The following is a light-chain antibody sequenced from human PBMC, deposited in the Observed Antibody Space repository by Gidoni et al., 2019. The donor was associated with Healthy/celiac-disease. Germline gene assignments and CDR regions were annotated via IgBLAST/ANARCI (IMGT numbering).Light chain of an antibody. CDR3: QQYYSNPRT. CDR1: KSVLYSSNNKNY. V-gene: IGKV4-1*01. Sequence: DIVMTQSPASLAVSRGERATINCKSSKSVLYSSNNKNYLAWYQQKPGQPPKLLIYWASTRETGVPDRFSGSGSGTDFTLTISSLQAEDVAVYYCQQYYSNPRTFGQGTKVEIK. CDR2: WAS. J-gene: IGKJ1*01.